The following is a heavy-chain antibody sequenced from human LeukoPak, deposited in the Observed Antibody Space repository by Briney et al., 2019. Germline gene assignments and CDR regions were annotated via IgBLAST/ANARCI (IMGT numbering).Heavy chain of an antibody. V-gene: IGHV4-39*02. D-gene: IGHD3-22*01. CDR1: GGSISSSSYY. Sequence: PSETLSLTCTVSGGSISSSSYYWGWIRQPPGKGLEWIGSIYYSGSTYYNPSLKSRVTISVDTSKNQFSLKLSSVIAADTAVYYCARDSSGYYYFDYWGQGTLVTVSS. J-gene: IGHJ4*02. CDR3: ARDSSGYYYFDY. CDR2: IYYSGST.